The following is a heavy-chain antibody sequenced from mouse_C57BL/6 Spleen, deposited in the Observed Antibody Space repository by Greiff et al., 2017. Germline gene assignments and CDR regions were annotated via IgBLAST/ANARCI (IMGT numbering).Heavy chain of an antibody. CDR2: IYPGGGYT. J-gene: IGHJ2*01. CDR1: GYTFTNYW. V-gene: IGHV1-63*01. D-gene: IGHD2-5*01. Sequence: LVESGAELVRPGTSVKMSCKASGYTFTNYWIGWAKQRPGHGLEWIGDIYPGGGYTNYNEKFKGKATLTADKSSSTAYMQFSSLTSEDSAIYYCARYYSNYFDYWGQGTTLTVSS. CDR3: ARYYSNYFDY.